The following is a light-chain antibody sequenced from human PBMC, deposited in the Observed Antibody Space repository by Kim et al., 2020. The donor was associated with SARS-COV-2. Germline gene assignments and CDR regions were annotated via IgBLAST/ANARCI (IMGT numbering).Light chain of an antibody. CDR3: QQTFTNPRT. Sequence: SASVGDRVTITCRASQSSNTYLHWYQQKSGKAPKLLIYAASNLQSGVPSRFSGSGSGTDFSLTISSLQPEDFATYYCQQTFTNPRTFGQGTKLEI. CDR1: QSSNTY. CDR2: AAS. V-gene: IGKV1-39*01. J-gene: IGKJ2*01.